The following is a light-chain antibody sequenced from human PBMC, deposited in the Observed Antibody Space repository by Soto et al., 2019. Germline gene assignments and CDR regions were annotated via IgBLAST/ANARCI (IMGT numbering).Light chain of an antibody. CDR3: QQSHSTPWT. J-gene: IGKJ1*01. CDR1: QSISSF. CDR2: GAS. Sequence: DIQLTQSPSSLSASVGDRVTITCRASQSISSFLNWYQQKPGKAPKLLIYGASNLQSGVPSRFSGSGSGTDFTLTISSLQPEDFATYYCQQSHSTPWTFGQGTKVEIK. V-gene: IGKV1-39*01.